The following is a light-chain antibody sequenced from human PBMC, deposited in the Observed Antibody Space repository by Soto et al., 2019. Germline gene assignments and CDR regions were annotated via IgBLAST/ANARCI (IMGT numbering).Light chain of an antibody. Sequence: ELVLTQSPATLSVSPGERATLSCRASQGVGSTLAWYQQKPGQAPRLLIYGASTRATGIPARFSGSGSGTEFTLTISSLQSEDFAVYYCQQYKNWPPVTFGQGTKLEIK. CDR1: QGVGST. V-gene: IGKV3-15*01. J-gene: IGKJ2*01. CDR2: GAS. CDR3: QQYKNWPPVT.